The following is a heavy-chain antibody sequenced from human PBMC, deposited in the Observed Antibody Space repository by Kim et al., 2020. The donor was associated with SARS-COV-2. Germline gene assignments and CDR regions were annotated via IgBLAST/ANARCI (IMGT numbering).Heavy chain of an antibody. Sequence: STNYNPSLKRRVTISVDTSKNQFSLKLSSVTAADTAVYYCAREFGRYFDYWGQGTLVTVSS. CDR2: ST. J-gene: IGHJ4*02. CDR3: AREFGRYFDY. V-gene: IGHV4-34*01. D-gene: IGHD1-26*01.